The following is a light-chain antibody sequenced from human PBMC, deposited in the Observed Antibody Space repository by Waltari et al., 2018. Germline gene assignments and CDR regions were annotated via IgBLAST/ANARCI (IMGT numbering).Light chain of an antibody. V-gene: IGKV2-28*01. Sequence: DIVMTQFIVSLPVTTGEQASISCRSTQSVLHSDGYAYVDWYLKKPGQSQQLLFYFSFNRASGVPDRFSGSRSGTDFTLTISRVEAADVVVYYCMQALQTPYTFGHGTKLEIK. CDR2: FSF. J-gene: IGKJ2*01. CDR3: MQALQTPYT. CDR1: QSVLHSDGYAY.